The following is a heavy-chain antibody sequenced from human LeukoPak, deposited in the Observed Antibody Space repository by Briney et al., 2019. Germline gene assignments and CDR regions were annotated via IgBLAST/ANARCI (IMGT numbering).Heavy chain of an antibody. CDR3: ARDSSPSVLLSFDY. CDR1: GYTFTGYY. D-gene: IGHD2-8*02. J-gene: IGHJ4*02. Sequence: LGASVKVSCKASGYTFTGYYMHWVRQAPRQGLEWMGWINPNSGGTNYAQKFQGRVTMTRDTSISTAYMELSRLRSDDTAVYYCARDSSPSVLLSFDYWGQGTLVTVSS. CDR2: INPNSGGT. V-gene: IGHV1-2*03.